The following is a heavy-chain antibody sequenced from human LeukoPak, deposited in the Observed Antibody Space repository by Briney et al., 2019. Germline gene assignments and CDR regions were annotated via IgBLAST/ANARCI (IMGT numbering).Heavy chain of an antibody. D-gene: IGHD3-22*01. V-gene: IGHV1-8*01. Sequence: ASVKVSCKASGYTFTSYDINWVRQATGQGLVWMGWMNPNSGNTGYAQKFQGRVTMTRNTSISTAYMELSSLRSEDTAVYYCARGGNYYDSSGYSARADYWGQGTLVTVSS. CDR3: ARGGNYYDSSGYSARADY. CDR2: MNPNSGNT. J-gene: IGHJ4*02. CDR1: GYTFTSYD.